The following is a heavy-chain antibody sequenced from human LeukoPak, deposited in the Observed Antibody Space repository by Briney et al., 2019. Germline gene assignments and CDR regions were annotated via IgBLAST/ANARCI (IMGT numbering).Heavy chain of an antibody. CDR3: ARDGHCSGGSCYYDAFNI. CDR1: GFTLSNSW. Sequence: PGGSLRLSCAASGFTLSNSWMHWVRQAPGKGLVWVSRIDPDGNTDYADSVEGRFTISRDNAKNTLYLQMDSLRAEDTAVYYCARDGHCSGGSCYYDAFNICGQGTLVTVSS. J-gene: IGHJ3*02. CDR2: IDPDGNT. V-gene: IGHV3-74*01. D-gene: IGHD2-15*01.